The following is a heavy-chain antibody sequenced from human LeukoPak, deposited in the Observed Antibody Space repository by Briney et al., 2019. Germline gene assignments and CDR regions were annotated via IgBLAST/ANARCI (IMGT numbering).Heavy chain of an antibody. CDR2: ISYDGSNK. J-gene: IGHJ4*02. D-gene: IGHD1-26*01. CDR1: GFTFSSYG. CDR3: AQEYIVGATLVY. V-gene: IGHV3-30*18. Sequence: GGSLRLSCAASGFTFSSYGMRWVRQAPGKGLEWVAVISYDGSNKYYADSVKGRFTISRDNSKNTLYLQMNSLRAEDTAVYYCAQEYIVGATLVYWGQGALVTVSS.